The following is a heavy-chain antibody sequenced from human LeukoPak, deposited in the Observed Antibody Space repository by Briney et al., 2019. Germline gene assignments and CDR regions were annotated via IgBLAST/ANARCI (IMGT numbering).Heavy chain of an antibody. CDR2: IQYDGSNE. Sequence: GGSLRLSCAASRFTFSSYGMHWVRQAPGKGLEWVAYIQYDGSNEQYADSVRGRFTISRDTSKNMVFLQMNSLRVEDTAVYYCARGIDYWGRGTLVTVSS. J-gene: IGHJ4*02. CDR1: RFTFSSYG. V-gene: IGHV3-30*02. CDR3: ARGIDY.